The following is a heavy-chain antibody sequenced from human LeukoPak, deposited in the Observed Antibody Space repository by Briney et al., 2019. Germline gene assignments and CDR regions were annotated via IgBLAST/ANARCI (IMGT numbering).Heavy chain of an antibody. CDR1: GFTFRSYS. CDR2: IKQDGSEK. J-gene: IGHJ4*02. D-gene: IGHD6-19*01. V-gene: IGHV3-7*01. CDR3: ARVAVAGIDY. Sequence: GGSLRLSCAASGFTFRSYSMSWVRQAPGKGLEWVANIKQDGSEKYYVDSVKGRFTISRDNAKNSLYLQMNSLRAEDTAVYYCARVAVAGIDYWGQGTLVTVSS.